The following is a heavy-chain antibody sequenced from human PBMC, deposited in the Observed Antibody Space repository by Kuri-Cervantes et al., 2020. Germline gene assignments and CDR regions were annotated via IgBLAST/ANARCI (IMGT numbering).Heavy chain of an antibody. D-gene: IGHD6-13*01. CDR2: INHSRST. Sequence: SQTLSLTCAVYGGSFSGYYWSWIRQPPGKGLEWIGEINHSRSTNYNPSLKSRVTISVDTSKNQFSLKLSSVTAADTAVYYCARGEMKGIAKTFDYWGQGTLVTVSS. V-gene: IGHV4-34*01. J-gene: IGHJ4*02. CDR3: ARGEMKGIAKTFDY. CDR1: GGSFSGYY.